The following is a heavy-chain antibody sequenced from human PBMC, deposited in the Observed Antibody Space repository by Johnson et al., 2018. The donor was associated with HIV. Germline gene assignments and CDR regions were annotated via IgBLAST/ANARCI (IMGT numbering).Heavy chain of an antibody. V-gene: IGHV3-66*01. J-gene: IGHJ3*02. Sequence: VQLVESGGGVVQPGRSLRLSCAASGFTVSSNYMSWVRQAPGKGLEWVSVIYSGGSTYTADSVKGRFTISRDNAKNSLFLQMNSLRAEDTAVYYCARDTGVNIPGAFDIWGQGTMVTVSS. CDR1: GFTVSSNY. D-gene: IGHD7-27*01. CDR2: IYSGGST. CDR3: ARDTGVNIPGAFDI.